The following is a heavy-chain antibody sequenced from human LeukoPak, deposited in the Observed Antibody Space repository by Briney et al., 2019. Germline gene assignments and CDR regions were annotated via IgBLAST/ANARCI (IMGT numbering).Heavy chain of an antibody. CDR3: AKDYGDYGFGDY. CDR1: GFTFSSYG. D-gene: IGHD4-17*01. V-gene: IGHV3-23*01. CDR2: ISGSGGST. J-gene: IGHJ4*02. Sequence: GGSLRLSCAASGFTFSSYGMSWVRQAPGKGLEWVSAISGSGGSTYYADSMKGRFTISRDNSKNTLYLQMHSLRAEDTAVYYCAKDYGDYGFGDYWGQGALVTASS.